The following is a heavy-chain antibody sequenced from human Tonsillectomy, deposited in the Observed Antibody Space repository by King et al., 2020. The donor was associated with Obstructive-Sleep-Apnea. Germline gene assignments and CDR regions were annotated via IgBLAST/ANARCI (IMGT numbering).Heavy chain of an antibody. V-gene: IGHV3-15*01. J-gene: IGHJ6*02. D-gene: IGHD5-18*01. CDR3: YSLPYYNNGMDV. CDR1: GFTFSKAW. CDR2: VKSKSDGGTK. Sequence: VQLVESGGGLVKPGGSLRLSCAASGFTFSKAWMNWVRQAPGKGLEWVGRVKSKSDGGTKDYGAPVKGRFLISRDHSQNTLFLQMNSLKIEDTAVYYCYSLPYYNNGMDVWGQGTTVTVSS.